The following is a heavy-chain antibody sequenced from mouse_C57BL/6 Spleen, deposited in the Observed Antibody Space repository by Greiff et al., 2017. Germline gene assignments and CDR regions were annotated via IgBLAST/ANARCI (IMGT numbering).Heavy chain of an antibody. Sequence: EVKLVESGGGLVQPGGSMKLSCVASGFTFSNYWMNWVRQSPERGLEWVAQIRLKSDNSATNYAESVKGRFTISRDASKSSVYLQMNNLRAEDSGSYYCTAGGAWFAYWGQGTLVTVSA. CDR3: TAGGAWFAY. CDR2: IRLKSDNSAT. J-gene: IGHJ3*01. V-gene: IGHV6-3*01. CDR1: GFTFSNYW.